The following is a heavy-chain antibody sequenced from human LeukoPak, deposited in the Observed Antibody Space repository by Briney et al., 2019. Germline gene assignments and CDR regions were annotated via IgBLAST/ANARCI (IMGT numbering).Heavy chain of an antibody. J-gene: IGHJ4*02. V-gene: IGHV4-4*07. D-gene: IGHD3-10*01. CDR3: ARGLWFGDENPPYFDY. Sequence: SETLSLTCTVSGGSISNYYWSWIRQPAGKGLEWIGRIYTSGSTNYNPSLKSRVTMSVDMSKNQFSLKLNSVTAADTAVYYCARGLWFGDENPPYFDYWGQGILVTVSS. CDR1: GGSISNYY. CDR2: IYTSGST.